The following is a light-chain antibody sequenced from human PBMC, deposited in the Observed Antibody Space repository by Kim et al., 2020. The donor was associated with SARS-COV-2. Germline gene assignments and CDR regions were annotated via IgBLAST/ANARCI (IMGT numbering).Light chain of an antibody. J-gene: IGLJ3*02. CDR3: QTWGTGPV. Sequence: QLVLTQSPSASASLGASVKLSCTLSSGHSSYAIAWHQQQPEKGPRYLMKVNSDGSHSKGDGIPDRFSGSSSGAERYLTISSLQSEDEADYYCQTWGTGPVFGGGTQLTVL. CDR2: VNSDGSH. V-gene: IGLV4-69*01. CDR1: SGHSSYA.